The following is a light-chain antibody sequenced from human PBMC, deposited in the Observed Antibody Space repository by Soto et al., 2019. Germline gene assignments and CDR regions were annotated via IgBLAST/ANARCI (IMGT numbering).Light chain of an antibody. CDR1: QDLSND. V-gene: IGKV1-33*01. CDR2: GAS. J-gene: IGKJ2*01. CDR3: QQYHDLPYT. Sequence: DIQMTQSPSSLSASVGDRVTVTCQASQDLSNDLNWYQQKPGKAPKLLIYGASNLETGVPSRFSVSGSGTDFTFTISSLQPEDLATYYCQQYHDLPYTFGQGTKLEIK.